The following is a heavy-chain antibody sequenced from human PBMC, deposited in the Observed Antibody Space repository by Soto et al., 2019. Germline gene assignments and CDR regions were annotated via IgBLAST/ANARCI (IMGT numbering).Heavy chain of an antibody. CDR1: RFTYCAHI. Sequence: AGSLSLYCAASRFTYCAHILNSIRQAPGKGQEWISYINGSGVTMYADAVKGRFTIYRDNPNNSRYLPMDSLRAHDTAVYYCARDGGASTFDFDTWGQDTPVTVSS. D-gene: IGHD3-16*01. CDR2: INGSGVTM. V-gene: IGHV3-48*04. CDR3: ARDGGASTFDFDT. J-gene: IGHJ4*02.